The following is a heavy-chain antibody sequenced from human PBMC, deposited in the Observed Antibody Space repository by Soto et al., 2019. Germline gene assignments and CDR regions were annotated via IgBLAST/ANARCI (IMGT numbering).Heavy chain of an antibody. CDR1: GFTFNSRA. Sequence: EERLLESGGGLVQPGGSLRLSCAASGFTFNSRAMNWVRQAPGKGLEWVSAISADGGSTWYADSVKGRFTISRDNSRNTLHLQMGSLRTEDTAIYYCAKDVWWSSVWGQGTRVTVSS. CDR2: ISADGGST. CDR3: AKDVWWSSV. D-gene: IGHD2-21*01. V-gene: IGHV3-23*01. J-gene: IGHJ4*02.